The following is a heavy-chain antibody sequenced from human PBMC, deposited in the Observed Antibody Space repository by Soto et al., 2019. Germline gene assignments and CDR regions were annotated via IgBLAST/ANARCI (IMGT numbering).Heavy chain of an antibody. Sequence: PGGSLRLSCAASGFTFDDYAMHWVRQAPGKGLEWVSGISWNSGSIGYADSVKGRFTISRDNAKNSLYLQMNSLRAEDTALYYCAKDIMDFWSGPKPAYYYYYGMDVWGQGTTVTVSS. V-gene: IGHV3-9*01. CDR3: AKDIMDFWSGPKPAYYYYYGMDV. J-gene: IGHJ6*02. CDR1: GFTFDDYA. D-gene: IGHD3-3*01. CDR2: ISWNSGSI.